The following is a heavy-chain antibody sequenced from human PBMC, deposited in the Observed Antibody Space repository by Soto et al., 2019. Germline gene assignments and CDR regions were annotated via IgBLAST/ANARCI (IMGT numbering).Heavy chain of an antibody. D-gene: IGHD2-15*01. CDR1: GYNSNDFY. Sequence: GASVKVSCKASGYNSNDFYMQWVRQAPGQGLEWMGWITPKNGGANYAQRFQGRVTMTSDTSISTAYMELISLTSDDTAVYYCARGLGGSGPPDNWGQGTLVTVSS. CDR2: ITPKNGGA. CDR3: ARGLGGSGPPDN. V-gene: IGHV1-2*02. J-gene: IGHJ4*02.